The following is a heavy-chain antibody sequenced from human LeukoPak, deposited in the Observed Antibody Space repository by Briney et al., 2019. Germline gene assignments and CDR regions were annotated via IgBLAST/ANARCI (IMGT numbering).Heavy chain of an antibody. CDR3: ARIQWELLVNFDY. J-gene: IGHJ4*02. CDR1: GGSISSSGYY. D-gene: IGHD1-26*01. CDR2: IYYSGST. Sequence: SETLSLTCTVSGGSISSSGYYWGWIRQPPGKGLEWIGSIYYSGSTYSNPSLKSRVTISVDTSKNQFSLKLSSVTAADTAVYYCARIQWELLVNFDYWGQGTLVTVSS. V-gene: IGHV4-39*01.